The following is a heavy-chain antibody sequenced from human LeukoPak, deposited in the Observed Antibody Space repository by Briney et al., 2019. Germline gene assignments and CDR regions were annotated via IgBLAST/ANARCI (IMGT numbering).Heavy chain of an antibody. J-gene: IGHJ3*02. CDR1: GFTFSNAW. CDR3: TTLFRGVNVEDAFDI. V-gene: IGHV3-15*01. D-gene: IGHD3-10*01. Sequence: GGSLRLSCAASGFTFSNAWMSWVRQAPGKGLEWVGRVKSKTDGGTTDYAAPVKDRFTISRADSKNTLYLQMNSLKTEDTAVYYCTTLFRGVNVEDAFDIWGQGTMVTVSS. CDR2: VKSKTDGGTT.